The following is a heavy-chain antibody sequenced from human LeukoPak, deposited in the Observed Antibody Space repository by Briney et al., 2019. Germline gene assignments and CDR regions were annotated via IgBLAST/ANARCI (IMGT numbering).Heavy chain of an antibody. Sequence: GGSLRLSCAASGFTFSDYYMSWIRQAPGKGLEWVSSIAGSGDSSFYADSVKGRFVISRDNSKDTLYLQMNSLRVEDTAVYYCARDRYCGGDCYYWHFDLWGRGTLVTVSS. CDR3: ARDRYCGGDCYYWHFDL. J-gene: IGHJ2*01. V-gene: IGHV3-23*01. CDR1: GFTFSDYY. D-gene: IGHD2-21*02. CDR2: IAGSGDSS.